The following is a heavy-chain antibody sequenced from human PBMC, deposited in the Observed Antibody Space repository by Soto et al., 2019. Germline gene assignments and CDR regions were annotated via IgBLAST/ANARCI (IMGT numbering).Heavy chain of an antibody. Sequence: GGSLRLSCSASGFTFTTYAMNWVRQAPGKGLEYVSAITSNGGSTYYADSVKGRFTISRDNAKNTLYLQMSSLRPEDTAVYYCVKDYMGGGDYGGQGTLVTVSS. CDR1: GFTFTTYA. V-gene: IGHV3-64D*06. J-gene: IGHJ4*02. CDR3: VKDYMGGGDY. D-gene: IGHD3-16*01. CDR2: ITSNGGST.